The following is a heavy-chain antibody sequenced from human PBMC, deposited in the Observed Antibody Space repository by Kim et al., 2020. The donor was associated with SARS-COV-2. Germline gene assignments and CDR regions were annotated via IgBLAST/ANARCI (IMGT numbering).Heavy chain of an antibody. Sequence: GGSLRLSCAASGFTFNNAWMSWVRQAPGKGLEWVGRVKSKTDGGTIDYAAPGKGRFTISRDDSKNTVYLQMNSLKTEDTAVYYCSTWTSVGGWGQGTLVTVSS. V-gene: IGHV3-15*01. CDR3: STWTSVGG. CDR1: GFTFNNAW. D-gene: IGHD1-1*01. J-gene: IGHJ4*02. CDR2: VKSKTDGGTI.